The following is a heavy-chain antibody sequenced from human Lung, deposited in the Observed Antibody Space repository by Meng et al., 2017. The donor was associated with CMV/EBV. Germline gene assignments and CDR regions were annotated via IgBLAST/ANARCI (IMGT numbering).Heavy chain of an antibody. CDR1: LTLSSNG. V-gene: IGHV3-30*18. D-gene: IGHD3-16*02. CDR2: KSYDGSNK. J-gene: IGHJ4*02. CDR3: AKGVITFGGVIAYYFDY. Sequence: LTLSSNGMHWVRQDPGKGMEWVAVKSYDGSNKYYADSVKGRFTISRDNSKNTLYLQMNSLRAEDTAVYYCAKGVITFGGVIAYYFDYWGQGTLVTVSS.